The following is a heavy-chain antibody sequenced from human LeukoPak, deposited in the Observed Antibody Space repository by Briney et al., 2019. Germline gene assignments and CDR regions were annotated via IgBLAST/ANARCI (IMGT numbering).Heavy chain of an antibody. V-gene: IGHV4-39*07. D-gene: IGHD2-15*01. Sequence: SQTLSLTCTVSGGSISSGDYYWSWIRQPPGKGLEWIGSIYYSGSTYYNPSLKSRVTISVDTSKNQFSLKLSSVTAADTAVYYCARALYCSGGSCYYYFDYWGQGTLVTVSS. J-gene: IGHJ4*02. CDR1: GGSISSGDYY. CDR2: IYYSGST. CDR3: ARALYCSGGSCYYYFDY.